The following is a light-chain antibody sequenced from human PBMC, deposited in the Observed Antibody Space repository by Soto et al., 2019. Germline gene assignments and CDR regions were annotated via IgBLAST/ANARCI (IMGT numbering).Light chain of an antibody. CDR3: QQYENSTPSYT. V-gene: IGKV3-20*01. Sequence: ELVLTQSPGTLSLSPGERATLSCRASQSLTSSYLAWYQQKPGQAPRLLIYVASSRATGIPDRFSGTGSGTDFTLTISRLEPEDFAVYYWQQYENSTPSYTFGQGTKLEIK. CDR1: QSLTSSY. CDR2: VAS. J-gene: IGKJ2*01.